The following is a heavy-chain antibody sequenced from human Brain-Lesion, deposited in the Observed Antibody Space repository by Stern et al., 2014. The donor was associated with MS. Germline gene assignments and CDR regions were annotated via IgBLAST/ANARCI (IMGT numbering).Heavy chain of an antibody. CDR2: ISTTASTI. CDR1: GFIFSDYY. CDR3: AISSSRYYFDS. V-gene: IGHV3-11*01. Sequence: VQLLESGGTLVKPGGSLRLSCAASGFIFSDYYMNWIRQAPGQGLEWVSYISTTASTIYYADSGKGRFTISRENTKNSLFLQMSSLRADDTAVYYCAISSSRYYFDSWGLGTLVTVSS. D-gene: IGHD2-2*01. J-gene: IGHJ4*02.